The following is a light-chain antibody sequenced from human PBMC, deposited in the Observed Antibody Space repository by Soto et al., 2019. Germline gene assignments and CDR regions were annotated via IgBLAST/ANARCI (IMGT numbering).Light chain of an antibody. CDR1: SGHSSYI. V-gene: IGLV4-60*03. Sequence: QLVLTQSSSASASLGSSVKLTCTLSSGHSSYIIAWHQQQPGKAPRYLMKLEGSGSYNKGSGVPDRFSGSSSGADRYLTISTLQSEEEADYYCETWDSNTWVFGGGTKLTVL. CDR2: LEGSGSY. CDR3: ETWDSNTWV. J-gene: IGLJ3*02.